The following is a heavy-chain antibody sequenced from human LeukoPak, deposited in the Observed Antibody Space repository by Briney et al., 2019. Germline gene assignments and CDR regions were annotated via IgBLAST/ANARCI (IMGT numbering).Heavy chain of an antibody. CDR1: GFTFSNYA. CDR2: ISGSGDKT. CDR3: AKGRGGGSGSYYNEEFTLDY. V-gene: IGHV3-23*01. D-gene: IGHD3-10*01. J-gene: IGHJ4*02. Sequence: GGSLRLSCAASGFTFSNYAMSWVRQAPGKGLECVSDISGSGDKTFYADSVKGRFTISRDNSKNTLYVQMNSLRAEDTAVYYCAKGRGGGSGSYYNEEFTLDYWGQGTLVTVSS.